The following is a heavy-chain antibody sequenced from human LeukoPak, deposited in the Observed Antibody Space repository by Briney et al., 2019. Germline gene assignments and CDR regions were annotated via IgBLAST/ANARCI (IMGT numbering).Heavy chain of an antibody. J-gene: IGHJ4*02. Sequence: GASLKISCKGSGYNFASYWIGWVRQMPGKGLEWMGIIAPSDSHTRYSPSFQGQITISVDKSVNTAYLRWSSLRASDTAMYYCARRGTDYYDTSGTYFDYWGQGAVVTVSS. V-gene: IGHV5-51*01. CDR2: IAPSDSHT. CDR3: ARRGTDYYDTSGTYFDY. D-gene: IGHD3-22*01. CDR1: GYNFASYW.